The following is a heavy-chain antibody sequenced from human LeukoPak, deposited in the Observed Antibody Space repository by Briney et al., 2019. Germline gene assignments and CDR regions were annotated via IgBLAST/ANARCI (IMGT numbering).Heavy chain of an antibody. D-gene: IGHD1-26*01. Sequence: ASVKVSCKASGGTFSSYAIGWVRQAPGQGLEWMGGIIPIFGTANYAQKFQGRVTITADESTSTAYMELSSLRSEDTAVYYCARGGWELRPDRYYMDVWGKGTTVTVSS. J-gene: IGHJ6*03. CDR2: IIPIFGTA. CDR3: ARGGWELRPDRYYMDV. V-gene: IGHV1-69*13. CDR1: GGTFSSYA.